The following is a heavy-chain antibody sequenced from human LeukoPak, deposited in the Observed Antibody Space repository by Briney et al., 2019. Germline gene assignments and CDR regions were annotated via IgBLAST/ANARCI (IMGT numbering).Heavy chain of an antibody. Sequence: GGSLRLSCAASGFTFSSYSMNWVRQAPGKGLEWVSSISSSSSYIYYADSVKGRFTISRDNAKNTLYLQMNSLRAEDTAVYYCARDKGYYDGRGAFDIWGQGTMVTVSS. CDR2: ISSSSSYI. D-gene: IGHD3-22*01. V-gene: IGHV3-21*01. CDR1: GFTFSSYS. CDR3: ARDKGYYDGRGAFDI. J-gene: IGHJ3*02.